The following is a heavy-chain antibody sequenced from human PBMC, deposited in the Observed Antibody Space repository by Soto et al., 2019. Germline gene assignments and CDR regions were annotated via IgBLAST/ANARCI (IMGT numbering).Heavy chain of an antibody. V-gene: IGHV1-3*01. CDR1: GYTFTSYA. Sequence: ASVKVSGKASGYTFTSYAMHWVRQAPGQRLEWMGWINAGNGNTKYSQKFQGRVTITRDTSASTAYMELSSLRSEDTAVYYCATSSGWPYNWFDPWGQGTLVTVSS. J-gene: IGHJ5*02. CDR2: INAGNGNT. D-gene: IGHD6-19*01. CDR3: ATSSGWPYNWFDP.